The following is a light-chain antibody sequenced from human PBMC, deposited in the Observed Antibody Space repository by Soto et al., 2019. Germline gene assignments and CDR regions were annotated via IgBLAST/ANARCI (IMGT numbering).Light chain of an antibody. CDR1: SNDIGAYNY. J-gene: IGLJ2*01. CDR2: DVT. V-gene: IGLV2-14*03. Sequence: QSVLTQPASVSGSPGQSITISCTGTSNDIGAYNYVSWYQQHPGKAPKLLIYDVTNRPSGISDRFSGSKSGRTASLTISGIQPEDEADYYCSSYTSIIAVVFGGGTKLTVL. CDR3: SSYTSIIAVV.